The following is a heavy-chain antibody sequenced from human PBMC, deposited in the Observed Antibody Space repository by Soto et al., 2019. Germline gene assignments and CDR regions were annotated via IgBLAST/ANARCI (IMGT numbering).Heavy chain of an antibody. CDR2: MSYAGSYK. V-gene: IGHV3-30*18. CDR3: AKEMYPRTVLDSSSPWGDY. J-gene: IGHJ4*02. D-gene: IGHD6-6*01. Sequence: VGSLRLSCAVSGFTFSDYGMHWVRQAPGKGLEWVAVMSYAGSYKYYADSVKGRFTISRDLSGNTLFLQMNSLRLEDTAVYFWAKEMYPRTVLDSSSPWGDYWGQGTLVTVSS. CDR1: GFTFSDYG.